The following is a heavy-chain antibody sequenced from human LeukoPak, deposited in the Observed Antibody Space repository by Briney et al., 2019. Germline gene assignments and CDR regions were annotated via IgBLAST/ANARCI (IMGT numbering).Heavy chain of an antibody. CDR2: IHTSGNT. Sequence: GGSLRLSCAASGLTGSHNYVSWVRQAPGKGLEWVSAIHTSGNTCYADSVKGRFTISRDTSKNTLYLQINSLRVEDTAVYYCIVFGDSNHWGQGTLVTVSS. CDR1: GLTGSHNY. D-gene: IGHD4-17*01. J-gene: IGHJ5*02. V-gene: IGHV3-53*01. CDR3: IVFGDSNH.